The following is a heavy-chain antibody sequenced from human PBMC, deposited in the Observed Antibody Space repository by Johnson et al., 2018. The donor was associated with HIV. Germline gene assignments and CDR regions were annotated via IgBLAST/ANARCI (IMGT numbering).Heavy chain of an antibody. CDR2: VSYDGTNK. Sequence: QVQLVESGGGLAKPAWSPRLSCGASQFTFSSYYMNCVRQASGNGLEWVTVVSYDGTNKYHADSVKGRFTISRDNSKNTLYLGMNSLRGGDTAVFSCARDFELGGKGGVITKGGHIEGAFDIWGQGKMGNVSS. J-gene: IGHJ3*02. CDR1: QFTFSSYY. CDR3: ARDFELGGKGGVITKGGHIEGAFDI. V-gene: IGHV3-30*03. D-gene: IGHD3-22*01.